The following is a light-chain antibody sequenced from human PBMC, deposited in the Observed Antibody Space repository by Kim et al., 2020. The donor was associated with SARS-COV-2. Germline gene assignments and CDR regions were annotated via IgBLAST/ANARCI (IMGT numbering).Light chain of an antibody. CDR3: SAGDSSLSAWV. Sequence: QTDTLTCTGDSNKVGDLGAAWLQQHQGRPPKVLSYRNNNRPSGISERISASRSGDATSLTITGLQPEDEAVYYCSAGDSSLSAWVFGGGTQLTVL. J-gene: IGLJ3*02. V-gene: IGLV10-54*01. CDR1: SNKVGDLG. CDR2: RNN.